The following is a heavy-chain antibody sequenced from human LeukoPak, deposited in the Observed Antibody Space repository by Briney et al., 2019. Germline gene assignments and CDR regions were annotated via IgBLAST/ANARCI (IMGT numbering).Heavy chain of an antibody. Sequence: GGSLRLSCAASGFTFSSYAMSWVRQAPGKGLEWVSAISGSGGSTYYADSVKGRFTTSRDNSKNTLYLQMNSLRAEDTAVYYCAKDERGSSSPNWGQGTLVTVSS. CDR3: AKDERGSSSPN. V-gene: IGHV3-23*01. D-gene: IGHD6-13*01. CDR2: ISGSGGST. J-gene: IGHJ1*01. CDR1: GFTFSSYA.